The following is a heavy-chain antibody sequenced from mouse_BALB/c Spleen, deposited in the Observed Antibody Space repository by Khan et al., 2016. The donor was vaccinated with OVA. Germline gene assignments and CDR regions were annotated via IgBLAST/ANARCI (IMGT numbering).Heavy chain of an antibody. V-gene: IGHV3-8*02. CDR1: GDSITSGY. D-gene: IGHD2-12*01. Sequence: VQLQESGPSLVKPSQTLSLTCSVTGDSITSGYWNWIRKFPGNKLEYMGYIISTGYTYYNPSLKSRISITRHTSKNQYYLHLNSVTDADRATCSCASSTYSYAFVYWGQGTLVTVSA. CDR3: ASSTYSYAFVY. J-gene: IGHJ3*01. CDR2: IISTGYT.